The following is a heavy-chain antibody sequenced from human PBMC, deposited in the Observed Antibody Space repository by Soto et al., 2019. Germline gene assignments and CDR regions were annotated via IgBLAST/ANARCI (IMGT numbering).Heavy chain of an antibody. J-gene: IGHJ4*02. D-gene: IGHD3-3*01. Sequence: GASVKVSCKASGYTFTSYGISSVRQAPGQGLEWMGWISAYNGNTNYAQKLQGRVTMTTDTSTSTAYTGLTRLRSDDTAVYYCARCRLDLWSGYYTAVAYWGQGTLVTVSS. CDR1: GYTFTSYG. CDR2: ISAYNGNT. V-gene: IGHV1-18*01. CDR3: ARCRLDLWSGYYTAVAY.